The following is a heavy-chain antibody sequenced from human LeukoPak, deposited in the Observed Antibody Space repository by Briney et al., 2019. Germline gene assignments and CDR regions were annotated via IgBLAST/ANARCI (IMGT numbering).Heavy chain of an antibody. J-gene: IGHJ3*02. D-gene: IGHD6-13*01. Sequence: PGRSLRLSCAASGFTFSSYGMHWVRQAPGEGLEGVAVIWYEGSNKYYADSVKGRFTISRDNSKNTLYLQMNSLRAEDTAVYYCAKEGYSSSWYKGDAFDIWGQGTMVTVSS. V-gene: IGHV3-33*06. CDR3: AKEGYSSSWYKGDAFDI. CDR2: IWYEGSNK. CDR1: GFTFSSYG.